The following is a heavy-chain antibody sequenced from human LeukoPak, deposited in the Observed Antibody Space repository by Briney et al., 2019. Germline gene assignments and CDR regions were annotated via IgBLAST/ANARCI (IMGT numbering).Heavy chain of an antibody. CDR2: IYYSGST. CDR1: GGSISSYY. Sequence: SETLSLTCTVSGGSISSYYWSWIRQPPGNGLEWIGYIYYSGSTNYNPSLKSRVTISVDTSKNQFSLKLSSVTAADTAVYYCARDGRDSSGYYKRSGFDYWGQGTLVTVSS. D-gene: IGHD3-22*01. V-gene: IGHV4-59*01. J-gene: IGHJ4*02. CDR3: ARDGRDSSGYYKRSGFDY.